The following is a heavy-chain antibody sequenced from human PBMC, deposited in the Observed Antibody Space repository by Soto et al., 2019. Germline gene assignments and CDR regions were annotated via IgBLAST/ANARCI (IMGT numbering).Heavy chain of an antibody. CDR2: IIPIFGTA. V-gene: IGHV1-69*13. CDR1: GGTFRSYA. Sequence: ASVKVSCKASGGTFRSYAISWVRQAPGQGLEWMGGIIPIFGTANYAQKFQGRVTITADESTSTAYMELSSLRSEDTAVYYCASYLGYCSGGSCYNWFDPWGQGTLVTVSS. D-gene: IGHD2-15*01. J-gene: IGHJ5*02. CDR3: ASYLGYCSGGSCYNWFDP.